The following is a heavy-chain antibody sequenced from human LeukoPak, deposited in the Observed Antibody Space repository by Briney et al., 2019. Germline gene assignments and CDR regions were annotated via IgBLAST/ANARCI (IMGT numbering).Heavy chain of an antibody. Sequence: GGSLRLSCAASGFIFSNYAMSWVRQAPGKGLEWVSTIDKGGTTYCPDSVKGRFTISRDNAKNSLYLQMNSLRAEDTAVYYCARGGIAARTIGYWGQGTLVTVSS. J-gene: IGHJ4*02. V-gene: IGHV3-69-1*01. CDR2: IDKGGTT. D-gene: IGHD6-6*01. CDR1: GFIFSNYA. CDR3: ARGGIAARTIGY.